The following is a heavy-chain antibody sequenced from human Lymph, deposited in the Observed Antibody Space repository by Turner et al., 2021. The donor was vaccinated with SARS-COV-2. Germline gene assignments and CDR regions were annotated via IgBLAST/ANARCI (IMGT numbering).Heavy chain of an antibody. V-gene: IGHV1-2*02. Sequence: QVQLVQSGAEVKKPGASVKVSCKASGYTFTGSYMHWVRQAPGQGLEWMGWINPNSGGTNYAQKFQGRVTMTRETSISAAYMELSRLGSDDTAVYYCARDVERYNDFWSGYSGGYGMDVLGQGTTVTVSS. J-gene: IGHJ6*02. CDR1: GYTFTGSY. CDR3: ARDVERYNDFWSGYSGGYGMDV. D-gene: IGHD3-3*01. CDR2: INPNSGGT.